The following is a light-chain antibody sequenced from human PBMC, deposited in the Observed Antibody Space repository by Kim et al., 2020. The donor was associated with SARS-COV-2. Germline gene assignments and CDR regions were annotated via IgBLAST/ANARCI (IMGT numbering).Light chain of an antibody. CDR3: QSFDSSLNGRV. J-gene: IGLJ3*02. V-gene: IGLV1-40*01. CDR2: GDN. CDR1: WSNSGARYD. Sequence: QRVTISCTGSWSNSGARYDVQWSQQFPGSVPKLLTYGDNHRPSGVPDRFSSSKSDTSASLAIAWLQTEDAAHYFCQSFDSSLNGRVFGGGTQLTVL.